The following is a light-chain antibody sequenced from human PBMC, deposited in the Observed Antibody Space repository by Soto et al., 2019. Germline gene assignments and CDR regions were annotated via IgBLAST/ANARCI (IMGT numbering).Light chain of an antibody. CDR2: GAS. CDR3: QQYHDWPPLT. V-gene: IGKV3-15*01. Sequence: IVMTQSPATLSVSPGERATLSCRASQSVGNNLAWYQQQPGQAPRLLIHGASTRATGVPGRFSGSGSGTEFTLTIASLQSEDFAVYYCQQYHDWPPLTFGGGTKVEIK. J-gene: IGKJ4*01. CDR1: QSVGNN.